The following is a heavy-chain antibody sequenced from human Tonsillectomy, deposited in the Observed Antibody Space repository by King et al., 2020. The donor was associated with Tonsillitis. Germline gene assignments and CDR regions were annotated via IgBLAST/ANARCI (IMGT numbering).Heavy chain of an antibody. D-gene: IGHD2-21*02. J-gene: IGHJ4*02. CDR1: GFTFSGSA. V-gene: IGHV3-73*02. Sequence: VQLVESGGGLVQPGGSLKLSCAASGFTFSGSAMHWVRQASGKGLEWVGRIRTKANSFATAYAASVKGRFTISRDDSKNTAYLQMNSLKTEDTAVYFCTLSGNCGGDCYYDYWGQGTLVTVSS. CDR2: IRTKANSFAT. CDR3: TLSGNCGGDCYYDY.